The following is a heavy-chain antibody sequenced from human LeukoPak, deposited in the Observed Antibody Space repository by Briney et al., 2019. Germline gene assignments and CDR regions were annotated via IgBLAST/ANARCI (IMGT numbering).Heavy chain of an antibody. CDR2: ISAYNGNT. J-gene: IGHJ4*02. CDR3: ARDHSITMVRGVIITSSPPLGY. V-gene: IGHV1-18*04. Sequence: ASVKVSCKASGYTFTSYGISWVRQAPGQGLEWMGWISAYNGNTNYAQKLLGRVTMTTDTSTSTAYMELRSLRSDDTAVYYCARDHSITMVRGVIITSSPPLGYWGQGTLVTVSS. CDR1: GYTFTSYG. D-gene: IGHD3-10*01.